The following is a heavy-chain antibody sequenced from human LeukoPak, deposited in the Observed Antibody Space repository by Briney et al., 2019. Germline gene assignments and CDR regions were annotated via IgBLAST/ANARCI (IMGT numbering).Heavy chain of an antibody. J-gene: IGHJ5*02. D-gene: IGHD3-9*01. Sequence: ASVKVSCKVSGYTLTELSMHWVRQAPGKGREWMGGFDPEDGETIYAQKFQGRVTMTEDTSTDTAYMELSSLRSEDTAVYYCATAILTGYYKSEGFDPWGQGTLVTVSS. V-gene: IGHV1-24*01. CDR1: GYTLTELS. CDR2: FDPEDGET. CDR3: ATAILTGYYKSEGFDP.